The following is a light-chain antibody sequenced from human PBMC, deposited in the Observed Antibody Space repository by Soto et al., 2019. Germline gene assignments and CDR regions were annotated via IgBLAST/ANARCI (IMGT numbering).Light chain of an antibody. V-gene: IGKV3-15*01. Sequence: VVLTQSPATLSVSPGETVTLSCRASNTIRNNLAWYQHKPGQAPRLLISYASSGATGVPGRFSGSGSGTEFALTISSLQSEDSAVYYCQHFYNWPVTFGGGTKV. CDR2: YAS. CDR3: QHFYNWPVT. J-gene: IGKJ4*01. CDR1: NTIRNN.